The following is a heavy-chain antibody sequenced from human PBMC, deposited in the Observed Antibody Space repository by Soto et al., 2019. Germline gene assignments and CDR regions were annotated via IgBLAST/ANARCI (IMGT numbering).Heavy chain of an antibody. CDR3: AKVEGPRIAAAGTWNWFDP. J-gene: IGHJ5*02. CDR1: GFTFSSYA. D-gene: IGHD6-13*01. CDR2: ISGSGGST. V-gene: IGHV3-23*01. Sequence: GGSLRLSCAASGFTFSSYAMSWVRQAPGKGLEWVSAISGSGGSTYYADSVKGRFTISRDNSKNTLYLQMNSLRAEDTAVYYCAKVEGPRIAAAGTWNWFDPWGQGTLVTVSS.